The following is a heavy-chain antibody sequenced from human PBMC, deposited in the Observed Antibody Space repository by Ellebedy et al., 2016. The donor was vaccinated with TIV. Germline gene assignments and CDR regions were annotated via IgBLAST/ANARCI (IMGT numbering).Heavy chain of an antibody. V-gene: IGHV1-46*01. D-gene: IGHD2-15*01. Sequence: AASVKVSCKASGYTFTSYYIHWMRQAPGQGLEWMGIINPSGGTATYAQKLEGRVTMTRDTSPSTVYMELSSLRSEDTALYYCARGYCSGGSCYYESYFDPWGQGTLVTVSS. CDR2: INPSGGTA. CDR1: GYTFTSYY. J-gene: IGHJ5*02. CDR3: ARGYCSGGSCYYESYFDP.